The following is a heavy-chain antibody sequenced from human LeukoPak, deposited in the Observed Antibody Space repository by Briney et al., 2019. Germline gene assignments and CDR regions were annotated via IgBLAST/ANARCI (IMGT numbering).Heavy chain of an antibody. V-gene: IGHV4-59*01. CDR2: IYYSGST. J-gene: IGHJ4*02. CDR1: GGSISSYY. D-gene: IGHD4-23*01. CDR3: ARHFYGGNSGIDY. Sequence: SETLSLTCTVSGGSISSYYWSWIRQPPGKGLEWIGYIYYSGSTNYNPSLKSRVTISVDTSKNQFSLKLSSVTAADTAVYYCARHFYGGNSGIDYWGQGTLVTVSS.